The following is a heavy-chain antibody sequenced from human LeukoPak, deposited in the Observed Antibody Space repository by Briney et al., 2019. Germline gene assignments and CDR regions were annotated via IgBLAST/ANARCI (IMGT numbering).Heavy chain of an antibody. Sequence: PGGSLRLSCAASGFTFSSYAMSWVRQAPGKGLEWVSAISGSGGSTYYADSVKSRFTISRDNSKNTLYLQMNSLRAEDTAVYYCAKEREQWLVLGVVVYWGQGTLVTVSS. CDR3: AKEREQWLVLGVVVY. D-gene: IGHD6-19*01. V-gene: IGHV3-23*01. J-gene: IGHJ4*02. CDR2: ISGSGGST. CDR1: GFTFSSYA.